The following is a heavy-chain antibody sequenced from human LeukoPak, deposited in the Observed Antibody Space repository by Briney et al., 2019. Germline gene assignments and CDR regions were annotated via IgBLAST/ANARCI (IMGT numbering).Heavy chain of an antibody. CDR1: GFTFTTYG. Sequence: GGSLRLSCAASGFTFTTYGLTWVRQAPGKGLEWVSAISGSGDTTFYADSVKGRFTISRDNSKNTLYLQMNGLRAEDTAVYYCARISYGDYFDYWGQGTLVTVSS. D-gene: IGHD4-17*01. CDR2: ISGSGDTT. J-gene: IGHJ4*02. CDR3: ARISYGDYFDY. V-gene: IGHV3-23*01.